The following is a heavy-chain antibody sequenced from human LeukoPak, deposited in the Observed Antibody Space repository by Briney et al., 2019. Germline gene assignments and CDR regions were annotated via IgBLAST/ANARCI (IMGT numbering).Heavy chain of an antibody. CDR3: AQSRGLRYFDWLPLSGDLMAYDAFDI. CDR2: IYYSGST. D-gene: IGHD3-9*01. CDR1: GGSISSSSYY. J-gene: IGHJ3*02. V-gene: IGHV4-39*01. Sequence: SETLSLTCTVSGGSISSSSYYWGWIRQPPGKGLEWIGSIYYSGSTYYNPSLKSRVTISVDTSKNQFSLKLSSVTAADTAVYYCAQSRGLRYFDWLPLSGDLMAYDAFDIWGQGTMATVSS.